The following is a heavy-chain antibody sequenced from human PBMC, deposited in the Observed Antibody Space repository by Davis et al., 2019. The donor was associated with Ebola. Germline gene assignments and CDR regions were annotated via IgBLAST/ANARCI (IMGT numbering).Heavy chain of an antibody. CDR1: GFTVSSNY. D-gene: IGHD4-23*01. Sequence: GESLKISCAASGFTVSSNYMSWVRQAPGKGLEWVSAISGSGGSTYYADSVKGRFTISRDNSKNTLYLQMNSLRAEDTAVYYCAKDGRKRDGGYYYYGMDVWGQGTTVTVSS. CDR3: AKDGRKRDGGYYYYGMDV. CDR2: ISGSGGST. J-gene: IGHJ6*02. V-gene: IGHV3-23*01.